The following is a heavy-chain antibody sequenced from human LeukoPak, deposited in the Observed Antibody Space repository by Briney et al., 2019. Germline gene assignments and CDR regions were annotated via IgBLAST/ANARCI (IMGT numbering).Heavy chain of an antibody. CDR1: GGSISSYY. Sequence: SETLSLTCTVSGGSISSYYWSWIRQPPGKGLEWIGYIYYSGSTNYNPSLKSRVTISVDTSKNQFSLKLSSVTAADTAVYYCARGGANWEALFFDLWGRGTLVTVSS. J-gene: IGHJ2*01. V-gene: IGHV4-59*08. CDR3: ARGGANWEALFFDL. D-gene: IGHD7-27*01. CDR2: IYYSGST.